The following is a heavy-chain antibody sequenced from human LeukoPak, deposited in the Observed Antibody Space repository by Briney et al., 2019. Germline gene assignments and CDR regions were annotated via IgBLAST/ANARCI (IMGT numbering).Heavy chain of an antibody. D-gene: IGHD5-18*01. V-gene: IGHV4-59*01. J-gene: IGHJ4*02. Sequence: PSETLSLTCTVSGGSISSFYWTWIRQPPGKGLEWIGYLYYSGSTNYNPSLKSRVTISVDTSKNQFSLKLSSVTAADTAVYYCARSRQIQLWLEFDYWGQGTLVTVSS. CDR2: LYYSGST. CDR3: ARSRQIQLWLEFDY. CDR1: GGSISSFY.